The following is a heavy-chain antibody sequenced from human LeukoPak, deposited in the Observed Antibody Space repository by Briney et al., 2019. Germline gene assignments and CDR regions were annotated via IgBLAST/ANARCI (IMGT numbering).Heavy chain of an antibody. J-gene: IGHJ4*02. Sequence: SETLSLTCTVSGGSISSYYWSWIRQPAGKGLEWIGRIYTSGSTNYNPSLKSRVTMSVDTSKNQFSLKLSSVTAADTAVYYCARDSGYGDPLMYYFDYWGQGTLVTVSS. CDR2: IYTSGST. CDR3: ARDSGYGDPLMYYFDY. CDR1: GGSISSYY. V-gene: IGHV4-4*07. D-gene: IGHD4-17*01.